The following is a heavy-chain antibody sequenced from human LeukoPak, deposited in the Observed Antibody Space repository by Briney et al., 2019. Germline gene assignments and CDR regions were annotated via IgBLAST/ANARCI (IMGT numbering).Heavy chain of an antibody. D-gene: IGHD1-7*01. CDR3: ARAQLELIAFDI. Sequence: SETLSLTCTVSGGSISSSSYYWGWIRQPPGKGLEWIGSIYHSGSTYYNPSLKSRVTISVDTSKNQFSLKLSSVTAADTAVYYCARAQLELIAFDIWGQGTMVTVSS. V-gene: IGHV4-39*07. J-gene: IGHJ3*02. CDR2: IYHSGST. CDR1: GGSISSSSYY.